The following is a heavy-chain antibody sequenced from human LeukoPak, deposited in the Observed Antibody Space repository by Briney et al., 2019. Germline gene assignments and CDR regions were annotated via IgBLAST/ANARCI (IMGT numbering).Heavy chain of an antibody. V-gene: IGHV3-30*18. J-gene: IGHJ3*02. CDR2: MSYDGSNK. D-gene: IGHD6-19*01. CDR3: AKDREPSSGRDAFDI. Sequence: GGSLRLACAAAGFTFSNVWMSWVRQAPGKGLEWVAAMSYDGSNKYHADSVKGRFTISRDNPKNTLCLQMNSLRAEDTAVYYCAKDREPSSGRDAFDIWGQGTMVTVSS. CDR1: GFTFSNVW.